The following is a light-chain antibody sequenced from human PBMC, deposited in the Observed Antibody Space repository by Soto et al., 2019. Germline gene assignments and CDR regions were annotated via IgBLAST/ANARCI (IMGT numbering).Light chain of an antibody. V-gene: IGKV3-20*01. Sequence: EILLTQSPGTLSLSPGERATLSCRASQSVNSNYLAWYQQKPGQAPRLLIYGASSRATGIPDRFSGSGSGTDFTLTINRLEPEDFAVYYCLQYGSSPRTFGQGTKVEIK. CDR1: QSVNSNY. CDR2: GAS. CDR3: LQYGSSPRT. J-gene: IGKJ1*01.